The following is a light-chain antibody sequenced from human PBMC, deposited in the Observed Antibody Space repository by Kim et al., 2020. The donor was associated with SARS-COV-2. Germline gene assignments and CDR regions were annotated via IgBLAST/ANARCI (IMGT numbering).Light chain of an antibody. V-gene: IGLV1-47*01. CDR3: AAWDDSLSGHVV. CDR1: RANIGSNY. CDR2: GNN. J-gene: IGLJ2*01. Sequence: RVNIACSRSRANIGSNYVYWYQQHPGTAPKLLIYGNNQRPSGVPDRFSGSKSGTSDSLAISGLRSEDEADYYCAAWDDSLSGHVVFGGGTQLTVL.